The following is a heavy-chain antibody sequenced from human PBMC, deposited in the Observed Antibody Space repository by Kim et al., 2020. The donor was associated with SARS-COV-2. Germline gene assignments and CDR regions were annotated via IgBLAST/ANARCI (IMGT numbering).Heavy chain of an antibody. Sequence: SETLSLTCAVSGGSISSSNWWSWVRQPPGKGLEWIGEIYHSGSTNYNPSLKSRVTISVDKSKNQFSLKLSSVTAADTAVYYCARAAAGRGGWFDPWGQGTLVTVSS. CDR1: GGSISSSNW. CDR2: IYHSGST. CDR3: ARAAAGRGGWFDP. V-gene: IGHV4-4*02. D-gene: IGHD6-13*01. J-gene: IGHJ5*02.